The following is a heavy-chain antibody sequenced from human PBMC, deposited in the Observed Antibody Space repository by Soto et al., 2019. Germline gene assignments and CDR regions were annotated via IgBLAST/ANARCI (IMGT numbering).Heavy chain of an antibody. V-gene: IGHV3-33*01. CDR3: ARADEPYYDYVKGAFDI. CDR1: GFTFSSYG. CDR2: IWYDGSNK. J-gene: IGHJ3*02. D-gene: IGHD3-16*01. Sequence: QVQLVESGGGVVQPGRSLRLSCAASGFTFSSYGMHWVRQAPGKGLEWVAVIWYDGSNKYYADAVKGRFTISRDNSKNTMYLQMNSLSAEATAVYYCARADEPYYDYVKGAFDIWGQGTMVTVSS.